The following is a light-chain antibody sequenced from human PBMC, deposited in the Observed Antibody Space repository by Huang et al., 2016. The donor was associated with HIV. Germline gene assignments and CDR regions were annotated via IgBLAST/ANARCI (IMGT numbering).Light chain of an antibody. CDR1: RNIVTF. V-gene: IGKV1-39*01. Sequence: EIQMTQSPSSLSASIGDRVNITCAASRNIVTFLNWYQQKPGRAPKLLIFSTFVLETGVLSSFSGSGSGTHFTLTINSLQPEDFATYSCQQSYSSPRVSFGPGTTVDIK. CDR3: QQSYSSPRVS. CDR2: STF. J-gene: IGKJ3*01.